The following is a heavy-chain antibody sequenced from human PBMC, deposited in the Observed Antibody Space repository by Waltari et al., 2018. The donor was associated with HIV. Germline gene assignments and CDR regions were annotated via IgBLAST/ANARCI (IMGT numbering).Heavy chain of an antibody. J-gene: IGHJ4*02. CDR1: GYTFTSYD. CDR2: MNPKSRNT. D-gene: IGHD6-13*01. CDR3: ARAPGYSSSWPGGY. Sequence: QVQLVQSGAEVKKPGASVKVSCKASGYTFTSYDINWVRQATGQGLEWMGGMNPKSRNTGCGQKCQGRVTMTRNTSRSTAYMELSSLGSEDTAGYYCARAPGYSSSWPGGYWGQGTLGTVSA. V-gene: IGHV1-8*01.